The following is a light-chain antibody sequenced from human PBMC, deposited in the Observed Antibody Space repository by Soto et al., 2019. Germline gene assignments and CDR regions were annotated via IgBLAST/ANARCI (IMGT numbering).Light chain of an antibody. CDR3: QQYGSSPLT. J-gene: IGKJ4*01. Sequence: EIVMTQSPATLSVSPGEGVTLSCRASQTVPSRIAWYQQKPGQAPSLLIYGASTRATGIPDRFSGSGSGTDFSLTISRLEPEDFAVYYCQQYGSSPLTFGGGTKVDIK. V-gene: IGKV3-20*01. CDR2: GAS. CDR1: QTVPSR.